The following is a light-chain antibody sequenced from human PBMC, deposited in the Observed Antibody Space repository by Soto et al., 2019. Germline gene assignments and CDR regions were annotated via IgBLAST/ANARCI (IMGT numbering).Light chain of an antibody. J-gene: IGKJ5*01. V-gene: IGKV1-39*01. CDR2: AAS. Sequence: DIQMTHSPSSLSASVGYRFTITCRASQSISSYLNLYQQKPGKGPKVLIYAASSLQSGVPSSFSGSGSATAFTLPISSLQPADFATYYCQQTYSTHPITFGQGTRLEI. CDR1: QSISSY. CDR3: QQTYSTHPIT.